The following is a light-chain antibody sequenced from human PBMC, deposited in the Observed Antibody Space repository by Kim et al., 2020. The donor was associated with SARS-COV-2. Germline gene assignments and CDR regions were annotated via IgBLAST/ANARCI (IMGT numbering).Light chain of an antibody. CDR2: EVS. CDR1: RGDVGGYNY. V-gene: IGLV2-8*01. Sequence: GRSITISWTGSRGDVGGYNYVSGDQQHPGRAHKLVIYEVSERPSGVAGRFSGSKSGNAASLTVAGLQAEDEADYYCSSYAGSNKVVFGGGTQLTV. J-gene: IGLJ2*01. CDR3: SSYAGSNKVV.